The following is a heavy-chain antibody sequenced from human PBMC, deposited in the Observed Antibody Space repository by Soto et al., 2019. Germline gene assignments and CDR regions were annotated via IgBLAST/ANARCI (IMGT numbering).Heavy chain of an antibody. CDR1: GFTFSTYA. J-gene: IGHJ4*02. V-gene: IGHV3-23*01. Sequence: PGGSLRLSCTPSGFTFSTYAFSWVRQVPGKGLERVSAIFDTGDTTYYADSVRGRFTISRDNSKNTLSMQMSSLRVEDTAVYFCARGGKPWHGFEYWGQGTVVTVSS. CDR3: ARGGKPWHGFEY. CDR2: IFDTGDTT. D-gene: IGHD3-16*01.